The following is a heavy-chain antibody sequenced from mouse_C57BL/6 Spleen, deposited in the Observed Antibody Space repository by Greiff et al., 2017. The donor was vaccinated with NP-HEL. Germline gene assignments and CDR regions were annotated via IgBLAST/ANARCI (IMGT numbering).Heavy chain of an antibody. V-gene: IGHV5-17*01. J-gene: IGHJ3*01. D-gene: IGHD1-1*01. CDR2: ISSGSSTI. Sequence: EVQLVESGGGLVKPGGSLKLSCAASGFTFSDYGMHWVRQAPEKGLEWVAYISSGSSTIYYADTVKGRFTISRDNAKNTLFLQMTSLRSEDTAMYYCARERYQLPFAYWGQGTLVTVSA. CDR1: GFTFSDYG. CDR3: ARERYQLPFAY.